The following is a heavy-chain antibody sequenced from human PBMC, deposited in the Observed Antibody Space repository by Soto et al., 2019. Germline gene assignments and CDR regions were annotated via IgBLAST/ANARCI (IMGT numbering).Heavy chain of an antibody. CDR3: ARENRAPYYYYYYMDV. CDR1: GVTFSSYW. V-gene: IGHV3-7*01. CDR2: IRQDGSGE. Sequence: GSLRLSCAASGVTFSSYWMSWVRQAPGKGLEWVANIRQDGSGEYYVDSVKGRFTISRDNAKNSLYLQMNSLRAEDTAVYYCARENRAPYYYYYYMDVWGKGTTVTVSS. J-gene: IGHJ6*03.